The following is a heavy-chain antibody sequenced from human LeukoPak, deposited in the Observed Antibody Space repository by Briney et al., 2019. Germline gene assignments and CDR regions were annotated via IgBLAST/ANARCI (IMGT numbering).Heavy chain of an antibody. V-gene: IGHV4-59*08. J-gene: IGHJ4*02. CDR1: GGSISNYY. Sequence: PSETLSLTCTVSGGSISNYYWSWIRQPPGRGLEWIGHIYYSGSTNYSPSLKSRVTISVDSSKNQFSLKLTSVTAADTAMYYCARHFASSDCWGQGTLVTVSS. CDR2: IYYSGST. CDR3: ARHFASSDC.